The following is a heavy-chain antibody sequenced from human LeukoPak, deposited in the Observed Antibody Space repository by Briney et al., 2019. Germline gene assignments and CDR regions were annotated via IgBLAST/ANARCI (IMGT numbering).Heavy chain of an antibody. Sequence: GSLRLSCAASGFTFSDYYMGWIRQAPGKGLEWVSYISGSGSTIYYADSVKGRFSISRDNAKNSLYLQMNSLRAEDTAVYYCAREGYNYRGLDYWGQGTLVTVSS. CDR1: GFTFSDYY. D-gene: IGHD5-18*01. J-gene: IGHJ4*02. V-gene: IGHV3-11*01. CDR3: AREGYNYRGLDY. CDR2: ISGSGSTI.